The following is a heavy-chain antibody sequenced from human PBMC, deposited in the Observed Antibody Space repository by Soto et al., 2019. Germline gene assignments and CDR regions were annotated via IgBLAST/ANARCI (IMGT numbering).Heavy chain of an antibody. CDR3: ARDPKTSGGQHWAFNYFDS. Sequence: QVQLVESGGGVVQPGRSLRLSCAASGFSFSISPMHWVRQAPGKGPELVALISYDGTNKFYADSVKGRFTISRDNSKITLYLQVDSLRPEDAAVYYCARDPKTSGGQHWAFNYFDSWGQGTLVTVSS. V-gene: IGHV3-30-3*01. D-gene: IGHD7-27*01. J-gene: IGHJ4*02. CDR1: GFSFSISP. CDR2: ISYDGTNK.